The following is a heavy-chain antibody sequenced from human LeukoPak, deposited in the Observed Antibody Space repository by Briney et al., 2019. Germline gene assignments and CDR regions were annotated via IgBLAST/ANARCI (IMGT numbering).Heavy chain of an antibody. D-gene: IGHD5-24*01. CDR3: GKGEIATINRIAFDI. Sequence: PGGSLILSCAASGFTFDDYAMHWVRQAPGKGLGWDSGIRWNSGSSSYADSVKDRFTISRDNAKNSRYQQMNSLRADDTPLYYGGKGEIATINRIAFDICGQRAMLSVSS. V-gene: IGHV3-9*01. CDR1: GFTFDDYA. J-gene: IGHJ3*02. CDR2: IRWNSGSS.